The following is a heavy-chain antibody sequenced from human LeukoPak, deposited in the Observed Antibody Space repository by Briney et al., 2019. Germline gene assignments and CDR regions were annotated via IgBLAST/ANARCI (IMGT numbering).Heavy chain of an antibody. Sequence: GGPLRLSCAASGFTFSSYGMLGVRQAPGKGLEGVAVIWYDGSNKYYADSVKGRFTISRDDSKNTLYLQMNSLRAEDTAVYYCARDYYDSSGYSDYWGQGTLVTVSS. CDR3: ARDYYDSSGYSDY. V-gene: IGHV3-33*01. D-gene: IGHD3-22*01. CDR2: IWYDGSNK. J-gene: IGHJ4*02. CDR1: GFTFSSYG.